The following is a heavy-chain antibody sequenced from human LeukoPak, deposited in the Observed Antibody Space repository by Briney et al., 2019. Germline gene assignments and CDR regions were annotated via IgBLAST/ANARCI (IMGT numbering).Heavy chain of an antibody. Sequence: GGSLRLSCAASGFTFSGFRMNWVRQAPGKGLEWVSSISYDSRNIYYGDSVKGRFTVSRDNAKNSLYLQMNSLRAEDTAVYYCARGYYDSSGYYCGWFDPWGQGTLVTVSS. D-gene: IGHD3-22*01. CDR2: ISYDSRNI. CDR3: ARGYYDSSGYYCGWFDP. CDR1: GFTFSGFR. V-gene: IGHV3-21*01. J-gene: IGHJ5*02.